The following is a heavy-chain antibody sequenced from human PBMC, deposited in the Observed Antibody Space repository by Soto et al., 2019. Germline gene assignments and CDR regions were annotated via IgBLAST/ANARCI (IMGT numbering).Heavy chain of an antibody. D-gene: IGHD2-15*01. Sequence: SETLSLTCAVYGGSFSGYYWSWIRQPPGKGLEWIGEINHSGSTNYNPSLKSRVTISVDTSKNQFSLKLSSVTAADTAVYYCARGNSSRYSCYYYYMDVWGKGTTVTVSS. CDR1: GGSFSGYY. V-gene: IGHV4-34*01. J-gene: IGHJ6*03. CDR2: INHSGST. CDR3: ARGNSSRYSCYYYYMDV.